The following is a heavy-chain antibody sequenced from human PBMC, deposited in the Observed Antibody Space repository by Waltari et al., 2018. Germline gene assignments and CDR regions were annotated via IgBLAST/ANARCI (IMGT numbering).Heavy chain of an antibody. V-gene: IGHV3-23*03. CDR2: IYSGGSST. Sequence: EVQLLESGGGLVQPGGSLRLSCAASGFTFSSYAMSWVRPARGKGVEWVSVIYSGGSSTYYADSLKGRFTISRDNSKNTLYLQMNSLRAEDTAVYYCAKGVVGGPWSGYFDYWGQGTLVTVSS. J-gene: IGHJ4*02. D-gene: IGHD1-26*01. CDR1: GFTFSSYA. CDR3: AKGVVGGPWSGYFDY.